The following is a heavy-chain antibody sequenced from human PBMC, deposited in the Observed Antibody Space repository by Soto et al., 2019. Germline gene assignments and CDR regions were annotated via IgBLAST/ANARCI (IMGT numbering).Heavy chain of an antibody. CDR2: FSGTGGYT. J-gene: IGHJ4*02. CDR3: ARTGSGYLFSSDY. V-gene: IGHV3-23*01. CDR1: GFTLSNYA. Sequence: PGGSLRLSCAASGFTLSNYAMSWVRQAPGKGLEWVSTFSGTGGYTYYTDSVKGRFTISRDESKNTLFLHMNSLRAADTAVYYCARTGSGYLFSSDYWGQGTLVTVSS. D-gene: IGHD3-22*01.